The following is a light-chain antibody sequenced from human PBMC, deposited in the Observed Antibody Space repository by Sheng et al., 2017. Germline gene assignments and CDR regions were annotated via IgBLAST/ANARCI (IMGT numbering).Light chain of an antibody. CDR1: QSVSDN. CDR3: QQYNKWPMYT. J-gene: IGKJ2*01. Sequence: EIVMTQSPATLSVSPGERATLSCRASQSVSDNLAWFQQRPGQAPRLLIYGASTRATGVPDRFSGRGSGTEFTLTIISLQSEDFAVYFCQQYNKWPMYTFGQGTKLEIK. CDR2: GAS. V-gene: IGKV3-15*01.